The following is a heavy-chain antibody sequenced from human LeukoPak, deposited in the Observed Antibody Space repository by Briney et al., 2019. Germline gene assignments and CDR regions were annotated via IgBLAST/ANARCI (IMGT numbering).Heavy chain of an antibody. CDR1: GGSISSGGYY. CDR2: IYYSGST. V-gene: IGHV4-61*08. J-gene: IGHJ5*02. Sequence: SETLSLTCTVSGGSISSGGYYWSWIRQHPGKGLEWIGYIYYSGSTNYNPSLKSRVTISVDTSKNQFSLKLSSVTAADTAVYYCARAIVVVVAATVHWFGPWGQGTLVTVSS. D-gene: IGHD2-15*01. CDR3: ARAIVVVVAATVHWFGP.